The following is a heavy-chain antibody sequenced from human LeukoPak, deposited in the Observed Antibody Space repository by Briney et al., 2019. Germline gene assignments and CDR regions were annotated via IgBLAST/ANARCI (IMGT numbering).Heavy chain of an antibody. CDR1: GFTVSRNY. CDR3: ARDKGTSYLSSFDY. D-gene: IGHD6-6*01. Sequence: GGSLRLSCAASGFTVSRNYMSWVRQAPGKGLEWVSVIYSTGRTYYADSVKGRFTISRDNSKNTLYLQMNGLRAEDTAVYYCARDKGTSYLSSFDYWGQGTLVTVSS. V-gene: IGHV3-53*01. CDR2: IYSTGRT. J-gene: IGHJ4*02.